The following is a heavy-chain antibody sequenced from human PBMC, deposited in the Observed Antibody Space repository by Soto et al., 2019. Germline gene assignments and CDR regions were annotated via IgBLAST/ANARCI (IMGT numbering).Heavy chain of an antibody. Sequence: LRLSCAASGFTFSSYWMSWVRQAPGKGLEWVANIKQDGSEKYYVDSVKGRFTISRDNAKNSLYLQMNSLRAEDTAVYYCARDLYGGGDLCDYWGQGTLVTVSS. CDR2: IKQDGSEK. V-gene: IGHV3-7*01. CDR1: GFTFSSYW. CDR3: ARDLYGGGDLCDY. J-gene: IGHJ4*02. D-gene: IGHD2-21*02.